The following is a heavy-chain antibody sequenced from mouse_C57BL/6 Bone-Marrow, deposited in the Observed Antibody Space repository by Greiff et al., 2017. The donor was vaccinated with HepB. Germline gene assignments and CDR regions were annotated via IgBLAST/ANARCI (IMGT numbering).Heavy chain of an antibody. V-gene: IGHV5-4*03. CDR3: ARNWEGAY. CDR1: GFTFSSYA. D-gene: IGHD4-1*01. J-gene: IGHJ3*01. Sequence: EVKLVESGGGLVKPGGSLKLSCAASGFTFSSYAMSWVRQTPEKRLEWVATISDGGSYTYYPDNVKGRFTISRDNAKNNLYLQMSHLKSEDTAMYYCARNWEGAYWGQGTLVTVSA. CDR2: ISDGGSYT.